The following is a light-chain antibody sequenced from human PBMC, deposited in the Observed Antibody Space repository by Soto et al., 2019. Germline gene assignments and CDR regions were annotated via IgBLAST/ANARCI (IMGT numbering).Light chain of an antibody. CDR3: QQYGSAPPYT. V-gene: IGKV3-20*01. CDR2: GAS. J-gene: IGKJ2*01. Sequence: EIVLTQSPGTLSFSPGERATLSCRASQSIRSSYLAWYQQKPGQAPRLLIYGASSRATGIPDRFSGSGSGTDFTLTNSRLEPEDFAVYYCQQYGSAPPYTFGKGTKLEIK. CDR1: QSIRSSY.